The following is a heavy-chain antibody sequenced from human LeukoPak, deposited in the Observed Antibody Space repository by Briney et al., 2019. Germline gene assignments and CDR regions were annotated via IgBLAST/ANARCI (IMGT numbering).Heavy chain of an antibody. CDR2: IYYSGRT. V-gene: IGHV4-59*01. Sequence: SETLSLTCTVSGGSITTDHWNWIRQPPGKGLEWIGCIYYSGRTHYNPSLGSRVTISVDMSKSQFSLRLTSVTAADTALYYCARKSDFEIWGQGTLVTVSS. CDR3: ARKSDFEI. J-gene: IGHJ3*02. CDR1: GGSITTDH. D-gene: IGHD2-21*02.